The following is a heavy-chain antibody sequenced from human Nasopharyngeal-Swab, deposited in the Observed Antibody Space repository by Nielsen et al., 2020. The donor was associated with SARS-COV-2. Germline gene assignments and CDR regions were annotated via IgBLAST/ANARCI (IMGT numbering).Heavy chain of an antibody. CDR1: GFTFSDSA. CDR2: IRSKGNNYAT. CDR3: TRCGGGCYSGRDY. D-gene: IGHD2-15*01. V-gene: IGHV3-73*01. Sequence: GESLKISCAASGFTFSDSAIHWVRQASEEGLEWVARIRSKGNNYATAYSASVKGRFIIFRDDPTNTAYLQMNSLKTEDTAMYYCTRCGGGCYSGRDYWGQGTLVTVSS. J-gene: IGHJ4*02.